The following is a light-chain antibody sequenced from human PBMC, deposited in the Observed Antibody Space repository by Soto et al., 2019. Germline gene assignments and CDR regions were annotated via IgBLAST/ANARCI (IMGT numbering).Light chain of an antibody. V-gene: IGKV1-5*01. CDR1: QSISSW. Sequence: DIEMTQSPSTLSVSVGDRVTITCRASQSISSWLAWYQQKPGKAPKLLIYDASSLESGVPSRVSGSGSGTEFTLTIISLQADDFATYYFQKYNSSRFGGGTKVDIK. CDR2: DAS. CDR3: QKYNSSR. J-gene: IGKJ4*01.